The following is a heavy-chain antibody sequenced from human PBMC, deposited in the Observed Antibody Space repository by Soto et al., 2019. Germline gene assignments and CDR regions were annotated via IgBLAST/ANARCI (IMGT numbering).Heavy chain of an antibody. D-gene: IGHD5-12*01. CDR3: ARHHGPTTSENWFDP. CDR2: ISNYSGDT. V-gene: IGHV1-18*01. J-gene: IGHJ5*02. CDR1: GYTFLTYD. Sequence: QVHLVQSGVEVKTPGASVKVSCQASGYTFLTYDISWVRQAPGQGLEWLGWISNYSGDTKYAQKFQGRFTLPTDPSTTTAYLELTSLRSDETAVYYCARHHGPTTSENWFDPWGQGTLVTGSS.